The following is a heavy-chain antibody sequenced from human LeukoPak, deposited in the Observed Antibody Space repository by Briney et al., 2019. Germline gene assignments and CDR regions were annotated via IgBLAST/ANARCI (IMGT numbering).Heavy chain of an antibody. V-gene: IGHV4-39*01. CDR3: ARLEFYSQFDP. CDR1: GGSISSSSYY. Sequence: SETLSLTCTVSGGSISSSSYYWGWIRQPPGKGLEWIGSIYYSGSTYYNPSLKSRVTISVDTSKNQFSLKLSSVTAADTAVYYCARLEFYSQFDPWGQGTLVTVSS. D-gene: IGHD2-21*01. J-gene: IGHJ5*02. CDR2: IYYSGST.